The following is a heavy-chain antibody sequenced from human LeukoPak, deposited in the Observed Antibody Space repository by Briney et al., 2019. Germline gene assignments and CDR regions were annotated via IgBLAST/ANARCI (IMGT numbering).Heavy chain of an antibody. J-gene: IGHJ4*02. CDR3: ARGTSGSQGFDY. Sequence: SETLSLTCTVSGGSISGYYWSWIRQPAGKTLEWIGRIYTSGTTNYNPSLKSRVTMSVDTSKNQFSLKLSSVTAADTAVYYCARGTSGSQGFDYWGQGALVTVSS. V-gene: IGHV4-4*07. CDR2: IYTSGTT. CDR1: GGSISGYY. D-gene: IGHD1-26*01.